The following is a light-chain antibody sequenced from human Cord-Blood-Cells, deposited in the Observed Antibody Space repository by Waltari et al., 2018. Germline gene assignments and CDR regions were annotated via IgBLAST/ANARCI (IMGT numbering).Light chain of an antibody. CDR3: QQYGSSPPWT. J-gene: IGKJ1*01. CDR1: QSVSSSY. CDR2: GAS. Sequence: EIVLTQYPGTLSLSPGERATLPCRASQSVSSSYLAWYQQKPGQSPRLLIYGASSRATGVPDRFSCSGSGTDFTLTISRLEPEDFAVYYCQQYGSSPPWTFGQGTKVEIK. V-gene: IGKV3-20*01.